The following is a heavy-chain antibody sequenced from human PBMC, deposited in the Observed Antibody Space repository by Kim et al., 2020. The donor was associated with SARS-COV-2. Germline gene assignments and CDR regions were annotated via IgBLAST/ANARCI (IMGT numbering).Heavy chain of an antibody. D-gene: IGHD1-26*01. CDR2: ISYDGSNK. Sequence: GGSLRLSCAASGFTFSSYGMHWVRQAPGKGLEWVAVISYDGSNKDYADSVKGRFTISRDNSKNTLFVQMNNLRAEDTAVYYCARESFVVGERVINYWGQGTLVTVSS. CDR3: ARESFVVGERVINY. CDR1: GFTFSSYG. V-gene: IGHV3-33*05. J-gene: IGHJ4*02.